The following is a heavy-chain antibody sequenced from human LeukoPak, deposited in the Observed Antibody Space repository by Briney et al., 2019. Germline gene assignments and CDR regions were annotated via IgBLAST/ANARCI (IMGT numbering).Heavy chain of an antibody. D-gene: IGHD4-17*01. CDR3: ARGRRLDGDYVYVLDY. V-gene: IGHV1-46*01. J-gene: IGHJ4*02. CDR2: INPSGGST. Sequence: GASVKVSCKASGYTFTSYYMHWVRQAPGQGLEWMGIINPSGGSTSYAQKLQGRVTMTRDTSTSTVYMELSSLRSEDTAVYYCARGRRLDGDYVYVLDYWGQGTLVTVSS. CDR1: GYTFTSYY.